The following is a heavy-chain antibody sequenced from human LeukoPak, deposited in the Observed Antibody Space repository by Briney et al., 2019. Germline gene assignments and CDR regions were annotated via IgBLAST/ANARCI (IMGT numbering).Heavy chain of an antibody. V-gene: IGHV1-8*01. CDR3: ARDNDYYDSSGYFQH. Sequence: ASVKVSCKASGYTFTSYDINWVRQATGQGLEWMGWMNPNSGNTGYAQKFQGRVTMTTDTSTSTAYMELRSLRSDDTAVYYCARDNDYYDSSGYFQHWGQGTLVTVSS. CDR1: GYTFTSYD. D-gene: IGHD3-22*01. CDR2: MNPNSGNT. J-gene: IGHJ1*01.